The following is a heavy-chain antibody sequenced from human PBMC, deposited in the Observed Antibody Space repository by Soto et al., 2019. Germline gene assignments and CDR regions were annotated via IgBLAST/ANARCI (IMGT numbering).Heavy chain of an antibody. CDR3: ACFCIGSSSAWY. J-gene: IGHJ2*01. D-gene: IGHD6-25*01. V-gene: IGHV4-39*01. CDR1: GGSISTSGYY. CDR2: IYYSGST. Sequence: SETLCLRYTGSGGSISTSGYYGGCIRQAPGKGLEWIGSIYYSGSTYYNPSLQSRVTIYVDTSKNQFSLKLSSVTAADTAVYYCACFCIGSSSAWY.